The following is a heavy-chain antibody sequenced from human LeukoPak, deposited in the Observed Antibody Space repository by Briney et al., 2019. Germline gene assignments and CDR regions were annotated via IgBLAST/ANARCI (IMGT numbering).Heavy chain of an antibody. D-gene: IGHD1-26*01. J-gene: IGHJ4*02. CDR3: ARDAGGSYFKFDY. Sequence: GASVKVSCKASGYTFNNYDINWVRQAPGQGLEWMGWMNPNSGNTGYAQKFQGRFTLTRETFISTAYMELSSLRAEDAAVYYCARDAGGSYFKFDYWGQGTLVTVSS. V-gene: IGHV1-8*01. CDR1: GYTFNNYD. CDR2: MNPNSGNT.